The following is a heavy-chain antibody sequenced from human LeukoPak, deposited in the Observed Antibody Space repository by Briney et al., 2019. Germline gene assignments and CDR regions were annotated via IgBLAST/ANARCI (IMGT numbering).Heavy chain of an antibody. V-gene: IGHV3-7*03. CDR1: GFTFSSYW. D-gene: IGHD3-16*01. CDR2: INHNGNVN. J-gene: IGHJ6*02. CDR3: ARGGGLDV. Sequence: GGSLRLSCAASGFTFSSYWMNWARQAPGKVLEWVASINHNGNVNYYVDSVKGRFTISRDNAKNSLYLQMSNLRAEDTAVYFCARGGGLDVWGQGATVTVSS.